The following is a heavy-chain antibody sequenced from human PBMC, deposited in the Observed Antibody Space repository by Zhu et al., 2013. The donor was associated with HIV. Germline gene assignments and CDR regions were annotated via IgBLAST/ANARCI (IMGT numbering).Heavy chain of an antibody. D-gene: IGHD2-8*02. CDR3: ARMDKGSCTETTCPDWFDP. CDR2: VDPSNGNA. Sequence: QLVQSGAEVRKPGASVKLSCKTSGYSFTNDGINWVRQATGHGLEWMGWVDPSNGNAGYAQKFQGRVTITRNISTSTVYMELSSLRSDDTAVYYCARMDKGSCTETTCPDWFDPWGQGTLVTVSS. CDR1: GYSFTNDG. J-gene: IGHJ5*02. V-gene: IGHV1-8*03.